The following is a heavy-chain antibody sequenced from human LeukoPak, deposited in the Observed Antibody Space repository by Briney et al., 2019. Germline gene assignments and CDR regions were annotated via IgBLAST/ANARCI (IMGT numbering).Heavy chain of an antibody. D-gene: IGHD3-10*01. CDR2: INPSGGST. J-gene: IGHJ5*02. V-gene: IGHV1-46*01. CDR1: GYTFTSYY. Sequence: ASVKVSCKASGYTFTSYYMHRVRQAPGQGLEWMGIINPSGGSTSYAQKFQGRVTMTRDTSKNQFSLKLSSVTAADTAVYYCARGVEVRAQGGWFDPWGQGTLVTVSS. CDR3: ARGVEVRAQGGWFDP.